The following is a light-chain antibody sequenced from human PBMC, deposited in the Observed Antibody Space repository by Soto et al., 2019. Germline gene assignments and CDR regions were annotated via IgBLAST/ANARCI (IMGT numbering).Light chain of an antibody. J-gene: IGLJ2*01. CDR1: NSNIGTNY. CDR2: RNN. Sequence: QCVLTQPPSASETPGQRVTISCSGSNSNIGTNYVYWYQQLPGTAPKLLIDRNNQRPSGVPDRFSGSKSGTSASLAISGLRSEDEAGYYCAAWDDRLSAVVFGGGTKLPVL. V-gene: IGLV1-47*01. CDR3: AAWDDRLSAVV.